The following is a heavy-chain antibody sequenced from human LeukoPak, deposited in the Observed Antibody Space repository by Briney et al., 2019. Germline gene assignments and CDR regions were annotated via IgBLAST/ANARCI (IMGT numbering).Heavy chain of an antibody. CDR2: INHSGST. D-gene: IGHD3-9*01. J-gene: IGHJ4*02. CDR1: GGSFSGYY. V-gene: IGHV4-34*01. CDR3: ASAAFDILTGYSTENFDY. Sequence: PSETLSLTCAVYGGSFSGYYWSWIRQPPGKGLEWIGEINHSGSTNYNPSLKSRVTISVDTSKNQFSLKLSSVTAADTAVYYCASAAFDILTGYSTENFDYWGQGTLVTVSS.